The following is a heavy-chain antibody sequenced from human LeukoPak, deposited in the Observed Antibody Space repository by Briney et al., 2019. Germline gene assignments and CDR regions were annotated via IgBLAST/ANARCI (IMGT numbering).Heavy chain of an antibody. J-gene: IGHJ4*02. D-gene: IGHD5-18*01. V-gene: IGHV3-48*03. CDR2: ISSSGSTI. Sequence: PGGSLRLSCAASGFTFSSYEMNWVRQAPGKGLEWVSYISSSGSTIYYADSVKGRFTISRDNAKNSLYLQMNSLRAEDTAVYYCARGGQLWLHGYVDYWGQGTLVTVSS. CDR1: GFTFSSYE. CDR3: ARGGQLWLHGYVDY.